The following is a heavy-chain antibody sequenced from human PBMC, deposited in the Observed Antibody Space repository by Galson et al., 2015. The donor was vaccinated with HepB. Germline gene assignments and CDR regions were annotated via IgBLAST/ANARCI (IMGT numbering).Heavy chain of an antibody. D-gene: IGHD3-10*01. J-gene: IGHJ4*02. CDR2: ISSSSSYI. CDR1: GFTFSSYS. Sequence: SLRLSCAASGFTFSSYSMNWVRQAPGKGLEWVSSISSSSSYIYYADSVKGRFTISRDNAKNSLYLQMNSLRAEDTAVYYCARDPSYYYGSGSYFDYWGQGTLVTVSS. V-gene: IGHV3-21*01. CDR3: ARDPSYYYGSGSYFDY.